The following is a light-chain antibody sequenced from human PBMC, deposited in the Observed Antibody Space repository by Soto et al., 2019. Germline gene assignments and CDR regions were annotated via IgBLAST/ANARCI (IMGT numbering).Light chain of an antibody. Sequence: QSVLTQPASVSGSPGQSITISCAGTRDDIGAYDYVSWYQQHPGNAPKLLVYEVTNRPSGVSGRFSGSKSGNTASLTISGLQAEDEADYYCNSYTNSSAVVFGGGTKGTVL. J-gene: IGLJ2*01. CDR1: RDDIGAYDY. CDR3: NSYTNSSAVV. CDR2: EVT. V-gene: IGLV2-14*01.